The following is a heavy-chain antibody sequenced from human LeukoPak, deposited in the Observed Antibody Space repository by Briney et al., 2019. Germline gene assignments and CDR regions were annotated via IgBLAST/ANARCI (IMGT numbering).Heavy chain of an antibody. V-gene: IGHV4-61*02. Sequence: SETLSLTCTVSGGSISSGSYYWSWIRQPAGKGLEWIGRIYTSGSTNYNPSLKSRVTIPVDTSKNQFSLKLSSVTAADTAVYYCARGSGSLRDAFDIWGQGTMVTVSS. J-gene: IGHJ3*02. D-gene: IGHD1-26*01. CDR2: IYTSGST. CDR1: GGSISSGSYY. CDR3: ARGSGSLRDAFDI.